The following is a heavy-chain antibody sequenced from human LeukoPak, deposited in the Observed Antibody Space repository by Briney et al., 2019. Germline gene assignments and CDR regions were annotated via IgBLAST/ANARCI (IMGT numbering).Heavy chain of an antibody. CDR3: ARAPGGHAPVNY. CDR1: GFTFSSYA. J-gene: IGHJ4*02. D-gene: IGHD3-10*01. Sequence: GRSPRLSCAASGFTFSSYAMHWVRQAPGKGLEWVAVISYDGSNKYYADSVKGRFTISRDNSKNTLYLQMNSLRAEDTVVYYCARAPGGHAPVNYWGQGTLVTVSS. CDR2: ISYDGSNK. V-gene: IGHV3-30*04.